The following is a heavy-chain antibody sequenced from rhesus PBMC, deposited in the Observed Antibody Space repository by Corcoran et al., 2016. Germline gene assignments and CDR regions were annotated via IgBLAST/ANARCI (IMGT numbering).Heavy chain of an antibody. D-gene: IGHD5-42*01. V-gene: IGHV4-169*01. CDR1: GGSIRSSY. Sequence: QLQLQESGPGLVKPSETLSVTCAVSGGSIRSSYWSWTRQAPGKGLEWIGGIKGNSWSTNYNPSLKSRVNISKDASKNQFSLKLSAVTAADTAVYYCARRGYSGYSYGDYFDYWGQGVLVTVSS. CDR2: IKGNSWST. J-gene: IGHJ4*01. CDR3: ARRGYSGYSYGDYFDY.